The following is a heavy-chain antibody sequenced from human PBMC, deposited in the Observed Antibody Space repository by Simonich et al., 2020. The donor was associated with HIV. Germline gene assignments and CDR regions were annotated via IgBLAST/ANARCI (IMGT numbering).Heavy chain of an antibody. D-gene: IGHD1-26*01. CDR1: GYTFTGYF. CDR2: INPHSGGT. J-gene: IGHJ6*02. Sequence: QVQLVQSGAEARKPGASVKVSCKASGYTFTGYFVHWVRQAPGQGLEYLGRINPHSGGTNYAQKLQGRVTMTRDTSITTAYMELSRLRSDDTAVYYCARSLMVGGVYHYYAMDVWGQGTTVTVSS. V-gene: IGHV1-2*06. CDR3: ARSLMVGGVYHYYAMDV.